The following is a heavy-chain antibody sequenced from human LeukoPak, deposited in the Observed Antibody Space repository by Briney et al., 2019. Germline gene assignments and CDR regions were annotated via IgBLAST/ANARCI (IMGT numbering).Heavy chain of an antibody. CDR3: ARDRFLEWYFDY. J-gene: IGHJ4*02. V-gene: IGHV3-66*01. Sequence: PGGPLRLSCTASTFTVSSTYMSWVRQAPGKGLEWISVIYGGGTTYYADSVKGRFTISRDNSKNTLYLQMNSLRAGDTAVYYCARDRFLEWYFDYWGQGTLVTVSS. CDR2: IYGGGTT. CDR1: TFTVSSTY. D-gene: IGHD3-3*01.